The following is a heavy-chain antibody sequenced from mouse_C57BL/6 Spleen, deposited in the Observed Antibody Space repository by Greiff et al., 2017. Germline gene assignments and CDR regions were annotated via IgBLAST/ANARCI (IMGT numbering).Heavy chain of an antibody. J-gene: IGHJ3*01. CDR1: GYSITSGYY. Sequence: EVKLQESGPGLVKPSQSLSLTCSVTGYSITSGYYWNWIRQFPGNKLEWMGYISYDGSNNYNPSLKNRISITRDTSKNQFFLKLNSVTTEDTATYYCASSTGTGWFAYWGQGTLVTVSA. V-gene: IGHV3-6*01. D-gene: IGHD4-1*02. CDR2: ISYDGSN. CDR3: ASSTGTGWFAY.